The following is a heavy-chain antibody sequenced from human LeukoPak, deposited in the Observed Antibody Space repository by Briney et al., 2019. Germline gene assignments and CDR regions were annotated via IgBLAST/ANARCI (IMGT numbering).Heavy chain of an antibody. V-gene: IGHV4-59*01. D-gene: IGHD1-26*01. CDR3: ARAERWEGRPHGFDI. Sequence: PSETLSLTCAVYGGSFSGYYWSWIRQPPGKGLEWIGYIYYSGITNYNPSLKSRVTISVDTSKNQFSLKLNSVTAADTAVYYCARAERWEGRPHGFDIWGQGTMVTVSS. CDR1: GGSFSGYY. J-gene: IGHJ3*02. CDR2: IYYSGIT.